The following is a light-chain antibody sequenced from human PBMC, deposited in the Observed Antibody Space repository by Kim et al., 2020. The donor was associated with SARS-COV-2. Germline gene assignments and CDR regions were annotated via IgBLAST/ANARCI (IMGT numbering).Light chain of an antibody. CDR1: QNINKRY. J-gene: IGKJ2*03. CDR3: QQYGSPPTS. V-gene: IGKV3-20*01. CDR2: AAS. Sequence: LSPGERATLSGRASQNINKRYLAWCHHKPGQAPRLLIYAASYRATGIPDRFSGSGSGTDFTLTISRLEPEDFAVYYCQQYGSPPTSFGQGTKLEI.